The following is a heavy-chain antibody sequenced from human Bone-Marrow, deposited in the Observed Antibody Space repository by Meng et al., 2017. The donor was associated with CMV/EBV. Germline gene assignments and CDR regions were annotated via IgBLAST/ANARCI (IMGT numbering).Heavy chain of an antibody. V-gene: IGHV3-30*04. CDR2: LSYDGTRK. CDR3: ARTPWAARPPGPYYGMDV. CDR1: GFTFSNYP. D-gene: IGHD6-6*01. J-gene: IGHJ6*02. Sequence: GESLKISCAASGFTFSNYPMHWVRQAPGKGLEWVAVLSYDGTRKYYGDSVKGRFTISRDNSKNTLYLQMNSLRAEDTAVYYCARTPWAARPPGPYYGMDVWGQGTTVTVSS.